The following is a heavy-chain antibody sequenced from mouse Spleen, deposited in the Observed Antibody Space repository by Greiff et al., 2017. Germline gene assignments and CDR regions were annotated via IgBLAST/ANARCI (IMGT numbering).Heavy chain of an antibody. D-gene: IGHD2-10*02. J-gene: IGHJ1*01. Sequence: QVQLQQSGAELARPGASVKLSCKASGYTFTSYGISWVKQRTGQGLEWIGEIYPRSGNTYYNEKFKGKATLTADKSSSTAYMELRSLTSEDSAVFFCAMRRAYGSGYFDVWGAGTTVTGS. V-gene: IGHV1-81*01. CDR3: AMRRAYGSGYFDV. CDR2: IYPRSGNT. CDR1: GYTFTSYG.